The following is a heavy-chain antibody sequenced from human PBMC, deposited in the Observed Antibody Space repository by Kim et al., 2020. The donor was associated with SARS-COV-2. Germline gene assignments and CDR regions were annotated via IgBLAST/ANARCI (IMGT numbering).Heavy chain of an antibody. CDR1: GFTFDDYA. V-gene: IGHV3-9*01. CDR3: AKDTVYYGSGTNYGMDV. D-gene: IGHD3-10*01. Sequence: GGSLRLSCAASGFTFDDYAMHWVRQAPGKGLEWVSGISWNSGSIGYADSVKGRFTISRDNAKNSLYLQMNSLRAEDTALYYCAKDTVYYGSGTNYGMDVWGQGTTVTVSS. J-gene: IGHJ6*02. CDR2: ISWNSGSI.